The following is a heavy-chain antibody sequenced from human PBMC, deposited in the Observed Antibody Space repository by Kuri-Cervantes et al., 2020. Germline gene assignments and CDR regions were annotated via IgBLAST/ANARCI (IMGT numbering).Heavy chain of an antibody. V-gene: IGHV1-69*13. CDR3: ARSAVVTPSYYYYGMDA. D-gene: IGHD4-23*01. Sequence: SVKVSCKASGGTFSSHAISWVRQAPGQGLEWMGGIIPILGTANYAQKFQGRVTITADESTSTAYMELSSLRSEDTAVYYCARSAVVTPSYYYYGMDAWGQGTTVTVSS. CDR1: GGTFSSHA. J-gene: IGHJ6*02. CDR2: IIPILGTA.